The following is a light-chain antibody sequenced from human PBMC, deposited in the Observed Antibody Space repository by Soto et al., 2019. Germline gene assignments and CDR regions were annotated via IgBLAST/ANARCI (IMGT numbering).Light chain of an antibody. CDR2: AAS. Sequence: DIQMTQSPSTLSGSVGDRVTITCRASQTIGSWLAWYQQKPGKVPKLLIYAASTLQSGVPSRFSGSGSGTDFTLTISSLQRDDFAIYYCQQYNPYSRTFGQGTKVDIK. V-gene: IGKV1-5*01. J-gene: IGKJ1*01. CDR3: QQYNPYSRT. CDR1: QTIGSW.